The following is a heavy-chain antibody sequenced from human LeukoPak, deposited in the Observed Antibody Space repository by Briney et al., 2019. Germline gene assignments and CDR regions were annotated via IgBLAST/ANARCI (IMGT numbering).Heavy chain of an antibody. CDR3: AAEYSSPRQDSYYYYYMDV. Sequence: SQTLSLTCAVSGGSISSGGYSWSWIRQPPGKGLEWIGYIYHSGSTYYNPSLKSRVTISVDRSKNQFSLKLSSVTAADTAVYYCAAEYSSPRQDSYYYYYMDVWGKGTTVTVSS. J-gene: IGHJ6*03. CDR1: GGSISSGGYS. CDR2: IYHSGST. D-gene: IGHD6-6*01. V-gene: IGHV4-30-2*01.